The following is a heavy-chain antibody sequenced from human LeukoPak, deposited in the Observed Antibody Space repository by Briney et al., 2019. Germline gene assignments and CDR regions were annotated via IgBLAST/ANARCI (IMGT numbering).Heavy chain of an antibody. CDR3: AKDLYSSGWYPTTCDY. J-gene: IGHJ4*02. CDR2: IRFDGSNK. CDR1: GFTFSSYV. D-gene: IGHD6-19*01. V-gene: IGHV3-30*02. Sequence: GGSLRLSCAASGFTFSSYVMHWVRQAPGKGLEWVAFIRFDGSNKYYADSVKGRFTISRDNSKNTLYLQMNSLRAEDTAVYYCAKDLYSSGWYPTTCDYWGQGTLVTVSS.